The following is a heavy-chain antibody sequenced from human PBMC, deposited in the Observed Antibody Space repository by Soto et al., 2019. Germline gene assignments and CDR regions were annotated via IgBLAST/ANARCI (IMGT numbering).Heavy chain of an antibody. J-gene: IGHJ4*02. CDR2: ISDSGDSI. CDR3: ARGVPYGDLRD. D-gene: IGHD4-17*01. Sequence: GGSMRLSCVVSGFTFSRDEMHWVRQAPGKGLEWLSYISDSGDSIYYADSVKGRFTISRDNAKNSLYLQMHSLRAGDTALYYCARGVPYGDLRDWGQGTLVTVSS. CDR1: GFTFSRDE. V-gene: IGHV3-48*03.